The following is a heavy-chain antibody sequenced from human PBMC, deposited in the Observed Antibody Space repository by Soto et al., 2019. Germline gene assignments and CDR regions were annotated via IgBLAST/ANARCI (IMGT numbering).Heavy chain of an antibody. CDR3: AKDLYSGSYYAKVTFDY. CDR2: ISYDGSNK. V-gene: IGHV3-30*18. D-gene: IGHD1-26*01. CDR1: GFTFSSYG. J-gene: IGHJ4*02. Sequence: QVQLVESGGGVVQPGRSLRLSCAASGFTFSSYGMHWVRQAPGKGLEWVAVISYDGSNKYYADSVKGRFTISRDNSKNTLYLQMNSRRAEDTAVYYCAKDLYSGSYYAKVTFDYWGQGTLVTVSS.